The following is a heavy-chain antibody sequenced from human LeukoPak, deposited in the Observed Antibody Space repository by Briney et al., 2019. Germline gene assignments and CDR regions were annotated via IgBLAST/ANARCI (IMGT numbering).Heavy chain of an antibody. V-gene: IGHV4-59*12. CDR3: ARRISSWNVYIDK. D-gene: IGHD1-1*01. CDR2: IYSSGTT. CDR1: GGSLSGYY. Sequence: SETLSLTCSVSGGSLSGYYWSWVRQTPGKGLEWIGYIYSSGTTNYNRALQSRVTISLDTAKNQFSLSVTSVTAADTAMYFCARRISSWNVYIDKWGQGIQVTVSS. J-gene: IGHJ4*02.